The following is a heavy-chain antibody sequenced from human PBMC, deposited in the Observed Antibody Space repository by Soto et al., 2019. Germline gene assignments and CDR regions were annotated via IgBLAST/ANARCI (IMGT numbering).Heavy chain of an antibody. CDR2: INPNSGGT. CDR1: GYTLTGYY. Sequence: LVKVARKSSGYTLTGYYMRWVRQAPGQGLEWMGWINPNSGGTNYAQKFQGWVTMTRDTSISTAYMELSRLRSDDTAVYYCARESYGMDVWGQGTTVTVSS. CDR3: ARESYGMDV. V-gene: IGHV1-2*04. J-gene: IGHJ6*02.